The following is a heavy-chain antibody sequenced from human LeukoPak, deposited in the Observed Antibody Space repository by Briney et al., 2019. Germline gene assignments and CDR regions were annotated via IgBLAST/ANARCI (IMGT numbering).Heavy chain of an antibody. J-gene: IGHJ3*02. Sequence: PGGSLRLSCAASGFTFSRFWMSCVRQAPGKGLEWVANIKQDGCEKYYVDSVKGRFTISRDNAKNTLYLQMNSLRAEDTAVYYCARGGLNALEAFDIWGQGTLVTVCS. CDR2: IKQDGCEK. D-gene: IGHD1-1*01. CDR1: GFTFSRFW. CDR3: ARGGLNALEAFDI. V-gene: IGHV3-7*02.